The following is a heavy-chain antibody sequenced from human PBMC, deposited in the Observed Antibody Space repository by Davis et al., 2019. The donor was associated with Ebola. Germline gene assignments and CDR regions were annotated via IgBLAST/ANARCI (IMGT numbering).Heavy chain of an antibody. V-gene: IGHV2-5*02. CDR2: IYWDDHK. J-gene: IGHJ4*02. D-gene: IGHD3-22*01. CDR3: AHSAMIAVSTGEDEYFDY. CDR1: GFSLSTRGVG. Sequence: SGPTLAKPTQTLTLTCTFSGFSLSTRGVGVGWIRQPPGKALEWVALIYWDDHKRYSPSLKSRLTITKDTSKDQVVLTLTNMDPGDTATYFCAHSAMIAVSTGEDEYFDYWGQGTLVTVSS.